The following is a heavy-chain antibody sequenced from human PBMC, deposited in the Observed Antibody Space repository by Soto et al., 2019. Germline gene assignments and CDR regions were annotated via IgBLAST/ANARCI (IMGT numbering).Heavy chain of an antibody. Sequence: QVQLVQSGAEVKKPGASVKVSFKASGYTFTGHYIHWVRQAPGQGPEWMGEISPVTGGAQYAQKFQGRVTMTRDTSITTVYMELTNLSPDDTAVYYCGRGRSGELVVFYWGQGTLVSVSS. D-gene: IGHD1-7*01. CDR3: GRGRSGELVVFY. V-gene: IGHV1-2*02. J-gene: IGHJ4*02. CDR2: ISPVTGGA. CDR1: GYTFTGHY.